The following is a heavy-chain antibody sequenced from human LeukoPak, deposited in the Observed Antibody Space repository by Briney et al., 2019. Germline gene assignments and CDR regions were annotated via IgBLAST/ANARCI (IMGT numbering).Heavy chain of an antibody. J-gene: IGHJ4*02. D-gene: IGHD1-14*01. CDR3: ATETNGRHYDY. CDR2: ICPTGSDR. V-gene: IGHV3-21*06. CDR1: GLTFSTSG. Sequence: GGSLRLSCTASGLTFSTSGFNWVRQAPGKGLEWVASICPTGSDRYHADSIKGRLTISRDNANNFLYLQMNSLRAEDTAVYYCATETNGRHYDYWGQGTLLTVSS.